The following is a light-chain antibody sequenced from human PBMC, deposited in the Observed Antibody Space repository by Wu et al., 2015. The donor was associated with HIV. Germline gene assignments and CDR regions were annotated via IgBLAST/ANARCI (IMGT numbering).Light chain of an antibody. CDR1: QSISSRH. V-gene: IGKV3-20*01. Sequence: EIVLTRSPGTLSLSPGERATLSCRASQSISSRHLAWYQQKPGQPPRLLIYLASSRATGTPDRFSGSGSGTDFTLTISRLEPEDFAVYYCQQYGSSPRFGQGTKLEIK. CDR2: LAS. J-gene: IGKJ2*03. CDR3: QQYGSSPR.